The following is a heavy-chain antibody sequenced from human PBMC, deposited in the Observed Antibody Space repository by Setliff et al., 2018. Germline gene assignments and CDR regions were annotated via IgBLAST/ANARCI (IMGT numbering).Heavy chain of an antibody. CDR1: GYDFITYW. CDR3: ARPAYSSRWYEIKGFDY. J-gene: IGHJ4*02. Sequence: PGESLKISCKASGYDFITYWIAWVRQMPGKGLGWMGIIYPGDSDIRYSPSFQGQVTISADKSISTAYLQWSSLKASDTAIYYCARPAYSSRWYEIKGFDYWGQGTLVTVSS. CDR2: IYPGDSDI. V-gene: IGHV5-51*01. D-gene: IGHD6-13*01.